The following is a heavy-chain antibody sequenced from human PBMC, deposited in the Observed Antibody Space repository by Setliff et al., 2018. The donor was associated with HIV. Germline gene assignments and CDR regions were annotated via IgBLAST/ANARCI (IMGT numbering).Heavy chain of an antibody. J-gene: IGHJ6*02. CDR1: GGSISSSSYY. CDR2: IYYSGST. D-gene: IGHD6-19*01. V-gene: IGHV4-39*07. Sequence: SQTLSLTCTVSGGSISSSSYYWGWIRQPPGKGLAWIGSIYYSGSTYYNPSLKSRVTISVDTSKNQFSLKLSSVTAADTAVYYCARDLYSSGWYGLYYYGMDVWGQGTTVTVSS. CDR3: ARDLYSSGWYGLYYYGMDV.